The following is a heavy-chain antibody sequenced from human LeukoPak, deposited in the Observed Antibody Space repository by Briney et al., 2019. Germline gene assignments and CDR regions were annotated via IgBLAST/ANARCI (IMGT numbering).Heavy chain of an antibody. J-gene: IGHJ6*03. CDR2: IYPNSGGT. CDR3: ARSEQFPYYMDV. D-gene: IGHD6-19*01. Sequence: ASVKVSCKASAYTFTGYYMHWVRQAPGQGLEWMGWIYPNSGGTNYAQKFQGRVTMTRDTSISTAYMSRLRSDDTAVYYCARSEQFPYYMDVWGKGTTVTVSS. V-gene: IGHV1-2*02. CDR1: AYTFTGYY.